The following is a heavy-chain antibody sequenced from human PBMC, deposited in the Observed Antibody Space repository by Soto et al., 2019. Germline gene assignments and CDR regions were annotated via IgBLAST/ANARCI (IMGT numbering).Heavy chain of an antibody. J-gene: IGHJ4*02. CDR3: VKDRFVNY. CDR1: GVTFDDYG. D-gene: IGHD3-3*01. CDR2: ISSNGVST. V-gene: IGHV3-64D*06. Sequence: VGSIRLWSSASGVTFDDYGVHWVRQAAGKGLKYVSSISSNGVSTYYADSVKGRFTISRDNSKNTLYLQMNSLRVEDTAVYYCVKDRFVNYWGQGALVPVSS.